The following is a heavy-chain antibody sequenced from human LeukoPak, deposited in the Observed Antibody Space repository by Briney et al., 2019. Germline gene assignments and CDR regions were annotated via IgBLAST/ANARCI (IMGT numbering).Heavy chain of an antibody. V-gene: IGHV3-23*01. Sequence: GGSLRLSCAAFGFTFKIYTMNWVRQAPGKGLEWLSSISYSGDNRGGNTYYADSVRGRFSISRDTSQNTVFLQMSSLRVDDTAAYYCVGTFTVFGVVAAIAWGQGTLVTVSS. J-gene: IGHJ4*02. D-gene: IGHD3-3*01. CDR2: ISYSGDNRGGNT. CDR1: GFTFKIYT. CDR3: VGTFTVFGVVAAIA.